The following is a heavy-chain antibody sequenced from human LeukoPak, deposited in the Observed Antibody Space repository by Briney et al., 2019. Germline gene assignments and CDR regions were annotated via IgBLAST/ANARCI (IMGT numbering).Heavy chain of an antibody. CDR2: ISYDGSNK. D-gene: IGHD3-3*01. CDR3: ARDSHPQLRFLEWLFPSY. V-gene: IGHV3-30-3*01. Sequence: GRSLRLSCAASGFTFSSFAMHWVRQAPGKGLEWVAVISYDGSNKYYADSVKGRFTISRDNSKNTLYLQMNSLRAEDTAVYYCARDSHPQLRFLEWLFPSYWGQGTLVTVSS. CDR1: GFTFSSFA. J-gene: IGHJ4*02.